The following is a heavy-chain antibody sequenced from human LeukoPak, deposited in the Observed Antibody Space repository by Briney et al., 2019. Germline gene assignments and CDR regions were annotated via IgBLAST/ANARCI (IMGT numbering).Heavy chain of an antibody. Sequence: PSETLSLTCTVSGGSISSGSYYWSWIRQPAGKGLEWIGRIYTSGSTNYNPSLKSRVTISVDTSKKQFSLKLSSVTAADTAVYYCARRITTYDAFDIWGQGTMVTVSS. CDR2: IYTSGST. J-gene: IGHJ3*02. CDR3: ARRITTYDAFDI. D-gene: IGHD3-3*01. CDR1: GGSISSGSYY. V-gene: IGHV4-61*02.